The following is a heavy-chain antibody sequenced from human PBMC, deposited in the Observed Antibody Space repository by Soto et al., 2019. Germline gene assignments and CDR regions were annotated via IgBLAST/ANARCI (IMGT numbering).Heavy chain of an antibody. CDR2: IRRKANNYAT. CDR3: TRGIVVWSGYTRYDLYY. Sequence: EVQLVESGGGLVQPGGSLNLSCAASGFIFSDSALHWVRQASGNGLEWVGRIRRKANNYATTYAASVEGRFAISRDDSNNTAYVQMNSRKTEDTAIYNCTRGIVVWSGYTRYDLYYWGQGTLVSVSS. J-gene: IGHJ4*02. D-gene: IGHD3-3*01. V-gene: IGHV3-73*02. CDR1: GFIFSDSA.